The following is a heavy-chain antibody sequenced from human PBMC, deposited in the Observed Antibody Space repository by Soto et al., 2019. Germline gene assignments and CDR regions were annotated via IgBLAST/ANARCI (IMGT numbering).Heavy chain of an antibody. V-gene: IGHV3-23*01. CDR3: AKMTSDSYGRNYGMDV. Sequence: EVHLLESGGGLVQPGGSLRLSCAGSGFPFSSYAMSWVRQAPEKGLEWVSALRDSGVSPYYAVSVKGRFTISRDNSKNTLYLQMDSLRVEDTALYYCAKMTSDSYGRNYGMDVWGQGTTVTVSS. CDR2: LRDSGVSP. CDR1: GFPFSSYA. J-gene: IGHJ6*02. D-gene: IGHD5-18*01.